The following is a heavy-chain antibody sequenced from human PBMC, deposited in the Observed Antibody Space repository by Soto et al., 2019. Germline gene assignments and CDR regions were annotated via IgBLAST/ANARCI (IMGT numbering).Heavy chain of an antibody. Sequence: GSLSLSCAASGFTFSSYIMNWVRQAPGKGLEWVSYISRSSRTIYYADSVKGRFTISRDNAKNSLYLQMNSLRDEDTSVYYCARESYYYDTSAFDIWRQGTMVTVSS. J-gene: IGHJ3*02. CDR1: GFTFSSYI. CDR3: ARESYYYDTSAFDI. V-gene: IGHV3-48*02. D-gene: IGHD3-22*01. CDR2: ISRSSRTI.